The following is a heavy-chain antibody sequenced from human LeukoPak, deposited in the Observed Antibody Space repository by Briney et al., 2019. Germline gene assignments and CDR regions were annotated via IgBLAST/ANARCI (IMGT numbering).Heavy chain of an antibody. V-gene: IGHV1-69*04. CDR3: ARSCSSTSCYKPYYYYMDV. CDR1: GGTFSSYA. CDR2: IIPILGIA. Sequence: SVKVSCKASGGTFSSYAISWVRQAPGQGLKRMGRIIPILGIANYAQKFQGRVTITADESTSTAYMELSSLRSEDTAVYYCARSCSSTSCYKPYYYYMDVWGKGTTVTVSS. J-gene: IGHJ6*03. D-gene: IGHD2-2*02.